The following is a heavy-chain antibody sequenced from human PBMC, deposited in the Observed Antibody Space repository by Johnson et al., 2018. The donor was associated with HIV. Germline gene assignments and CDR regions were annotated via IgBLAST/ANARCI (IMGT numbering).Heavy chain of an antibody. CDR3: ARGGLLWFGHPAD. Sequence: VQLVESGGGLVQPGGSLRLSCVGSGFTFRSYAFNWVRQAPGKGLEWVANIKQDGSEKYYVDSVKGRLTIYRDNAKNSLYLQMNSLRAEDTAVYYCARGGLLWFGHPADWGQGTMVTVSS. V-gene: IGHV3-7*01. CDR1: GFTFRSYA. D-gene: IGHD3-10*01. J-gene: IGHJ3*01. CDR2: IKQDGSEK.